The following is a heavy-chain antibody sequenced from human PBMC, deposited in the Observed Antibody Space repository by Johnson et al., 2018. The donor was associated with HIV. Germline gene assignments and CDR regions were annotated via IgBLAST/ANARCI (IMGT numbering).Heavy chain of an antibody. CDR3: TTDDVVPPAFDM. V-gene: IGHV3-74*01. CDR2: INGDGSGI. J-gene: IGHJ3*02. D-gene: IGHD2-15*01. Sequence: VQLVESGGGVVQPGGSLRLSCAASGFTFSSNYMTWVRQAPGKGLVWVSRINGDGSGITYADSVKGRFTISRDNAKNTLYLQMNSLKTEDTAVYYCTTDDVVPPAFDMWGQGTMVTVSS. CDR1: GFTFSSNY.